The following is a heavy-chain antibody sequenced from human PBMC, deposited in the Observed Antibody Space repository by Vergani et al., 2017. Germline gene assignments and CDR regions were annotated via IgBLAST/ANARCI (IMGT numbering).Heavy chain of an antibody. CDR2: ISYDGSNK. CDR3: AKDPAPSYSGYGDYFDY. V-gene: IGHV3-30*18. D-gene: IGHD5-12*01. J-gene: IGHJ4*02. CDR1: GFTFSSYG. Sequence: QVQLVESGGGVVQPGRSLRLSCAASGFTFSSYGMHWVRQAPGKGLEWVAVISYDGSNKYYADSVKGRFTISRDNSKNTLYLQMNSLRAEDTAVYYCAKDPAPSYSGYGDYFDYWGQGTLVTVSS.